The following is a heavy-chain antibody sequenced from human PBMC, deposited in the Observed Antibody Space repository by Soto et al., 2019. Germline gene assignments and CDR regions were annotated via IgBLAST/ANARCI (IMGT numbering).Heavy chain of an antibody. D-gene: IGHD6-13*01. J-gene: IGHJ4*02. CDR3: ARARATIAAAAIFDC. V-gene: IGHV4-39*07. Sequence: PSETLSLTCTVSGGSISSSSHYWGWIRQPPGKGLEWIGSIYYSGSTYYNPSLKSRVTISVDTSKNQFSLKLTSVTAADTAVYYCARARATIAAAAIFDCWGQGTLVTVS. CDR2: IYYSGST. CDR1: GGSISSSSHY.